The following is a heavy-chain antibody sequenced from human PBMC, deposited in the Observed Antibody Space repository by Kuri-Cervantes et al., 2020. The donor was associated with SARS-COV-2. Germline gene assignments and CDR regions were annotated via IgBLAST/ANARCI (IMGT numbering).Heavy chain of an antibody. Sequence: ASVKVSCKASGYPFTNNYIHWVRKAPGQGLEWMGRINPNTGDSYYVQRFQGRVTMTRDTSINTAYLDLSGLTSGDTAVYFCASNRLWGAYHYFAHWGHGTLVTVSS. V-gene: IGHV1-2*06. CDR2: INPNTGDS. CDR3: ASNRLWGAYHYFAH. CDR1: GYPFTNNY. D-gene: IGHD3-16*02. J-gene: IGHJ4*01.